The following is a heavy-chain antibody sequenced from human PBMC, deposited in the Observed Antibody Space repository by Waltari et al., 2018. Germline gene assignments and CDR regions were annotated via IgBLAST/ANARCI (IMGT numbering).Heavy chain of an antibody. J-gene: IGHJ6*03. CDR2: NNHSGST. CDR3: ARGLVFGKRYYYYYMDV. V-gene: IGHV4-34*01. CDR1: GGSFSGFY. Sequence: QVQLQQWGAGLLKPSETLSLTCAVYGGSFSGFYWRWLRQPPGKGLEWIGENNHSGSTNYNPSLKSRVTISVDTSKNQFSLKLSSVTAADTAVYYCARGLVFGKRYYYYYMDVWGKGTTVTVSS. D-gene: IGHD3-3*01.